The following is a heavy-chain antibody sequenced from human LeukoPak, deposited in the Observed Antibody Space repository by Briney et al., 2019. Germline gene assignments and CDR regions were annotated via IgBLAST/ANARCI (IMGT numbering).Heavy chain of an antibody. Sequence: PGGSLRLSCAASGFTVSSNYMSWVRQAPGKGLEWGSVIYSGGSTYYSDSVKGRFTISRDKSKNTLYLQMNSLRAEDTAVYYCARTSPLTTVTYWGQGTLVTVSS. CDR2: IYSGGST. V-gene: IGHV3-53*01. CDR1: GFTVSSNY. CDR3: ARTSPLTTVTY. D-gene: IGHD4-11*01. J-gene: IGHJ4*02.